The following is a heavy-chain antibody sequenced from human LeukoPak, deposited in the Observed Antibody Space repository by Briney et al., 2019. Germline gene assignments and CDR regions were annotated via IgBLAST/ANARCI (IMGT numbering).Heavy chain of an antibody. CDR3: ARHEYSSSWYGRRYFDY. CDR2: IYYSGST. Sequence: SETLSLTCTVSGGSISSYYWSWIRQPPGKGLEWIGYIYYSGSTNYNPSLKSRVTISVDTSKNQFSLKLSSVTAADTAVYCCARHEYSSSWYGRRYFDYWGQGTLVTVSS. CDR1: GGSISSYY. J-gene: IGHJ4*02. V-gene: IGHV4-59*08. D-gene: IGHD6-13*01.